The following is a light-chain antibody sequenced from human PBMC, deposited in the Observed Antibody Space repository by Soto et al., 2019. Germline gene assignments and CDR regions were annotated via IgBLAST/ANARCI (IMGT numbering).Light chain of an antibody. CDR3: AAWDDSLKGWV. V-gene: IGLV1-44*01. CDR1: SSNIGSNT. J-gene: IGLJ3*02. CDR2: SNN. Sequence: QSVLTQPPSASGTPGQRVTISCSGSSSNIGSNTVNWYQQLPGTAPKLLIYSNNQRPSGVPDRFSGSKSGTSASLAISGLQSEDEADYYCAAWDDSLKGWVFGGGTKL.